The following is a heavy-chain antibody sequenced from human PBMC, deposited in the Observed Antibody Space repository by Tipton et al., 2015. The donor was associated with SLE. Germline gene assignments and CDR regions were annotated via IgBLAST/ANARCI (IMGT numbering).Heavy chain of an antibody. V-gene: IGHV4-61*01. D-gene: IGHD3-3*01. CDR3: ARHPHYDFWSGPFDY. Sequence: TLSLTCTVSGGSISSGSYYWSWIRQPPGKGLEWIGYIYYSGSTNYNPSLKSRVTISVDTSKNQFSLKLSSVTAADTAVYYCARHPHYDFWSGPFDYWGQGTPVTVSS. CDR1: GGSISSGSYY. CDR2: IYYSGST. J-gene: IGHJ4*02.